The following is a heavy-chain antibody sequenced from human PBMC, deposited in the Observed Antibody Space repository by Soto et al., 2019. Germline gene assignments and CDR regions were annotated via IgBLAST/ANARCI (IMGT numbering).Heavy chain of an antibody. V-gene: IGHV3-9*01. D-gene: IGHD5-12*01. CDR3: AKWGSGYSGYDSDYYYYYMDV. J-gene: IGHJ6*03. CDR2: ISWNSGSI. Sequence: GGSLRLSCAASGFTFDDYAMHWVRQAPGKGLEWVSGISWNSGSIGYADSVKGRFTISRDNAKNSLYLQMNSLRAEDTALYYCAKWGSGYSGYDSDYYYYYMDVWGKGTTVTVSS. CDR1: GFTFDDYA.